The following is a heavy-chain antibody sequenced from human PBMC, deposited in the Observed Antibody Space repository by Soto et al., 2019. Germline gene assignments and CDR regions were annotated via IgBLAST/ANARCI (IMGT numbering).Heavy chain of an antibody. D-gene: IGHD1-26*01. CDR2: ISSGSSTI. J-gene: IGHJ4*02. Sequence: EVQLVESGGGSVQPGGSLRLSCAASGSTFSNYNMNWVRQAPGKGLEWVSYISSGSSTIYYADSVKGRFTISRDNARNSLYLQMNSLRDEDTAVYYCANSGSYYMGYWGQGTLVTVSS. V-gene: IGHV3-48*02. CDR3: ANSGSYYMGY. CDR1: GSTFSNYN.